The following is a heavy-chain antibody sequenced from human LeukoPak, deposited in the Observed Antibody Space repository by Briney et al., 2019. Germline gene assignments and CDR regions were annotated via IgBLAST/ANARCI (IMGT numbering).Heavy chain of an antibody. CDR3: ASLSSGWPGGVDY. D-gene: IGHD6-19*01. CDR2: INPNSGGT. V-gene: IGHV1-2*06. J-gene: IGHJ4*02. Sequence: GASVKVSXKASGYTFTGYYMHWVRQAPGQGLEWMGRINPNSGGTNYAQKFQGRVTMTRDTSISTAYMELSRLRSDDTAVYYCASLSSGWPGGVDYWGQGTLVTVSS. CDR1: GYTFTGYY.